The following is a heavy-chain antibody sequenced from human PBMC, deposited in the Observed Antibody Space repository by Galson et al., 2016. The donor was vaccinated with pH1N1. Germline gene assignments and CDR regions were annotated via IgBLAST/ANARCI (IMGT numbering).Heavy chain of an antibody. CDR2: VTYDGSYK. CDR1: GLNFRDYP. CDR3: VARNGAEDF. Sequence: SLRLSCAASGLNFRDYPMHWIRQAPGRGLDWVAIVTYDGSYKFYGDAVQGRFTVSRDKSKSTMWLQMNSLTGEDTGVYFCVARNGAEDFWGQGTQVTVSS. J-gene: IGHJ4*02. D-gene: IGHD1-1*01. V-gene: IGHV3-30*04.